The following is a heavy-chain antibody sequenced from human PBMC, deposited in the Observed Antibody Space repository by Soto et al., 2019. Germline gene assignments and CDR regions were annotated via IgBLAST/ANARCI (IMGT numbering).Heavy chain of an antibody. V-gene: IGHV4-38-2*02. CDR3: ARDGITTPGPFDN. Sequence: SETLSLTCAVSGYSINSNYYWGWIRQPPGKRLEWIGSVDHSGRTYYSPSLRSRLTIFIDTSKNQFSLRLTSVTAEDTAVYYCARDGITTPGPFDNWGQGTLVTVSS. D-gene: IGHD3-22*01. J-gene: IGHJ4*02. CDR1: GYSINSNYY. CDR2: VDHSGRT.